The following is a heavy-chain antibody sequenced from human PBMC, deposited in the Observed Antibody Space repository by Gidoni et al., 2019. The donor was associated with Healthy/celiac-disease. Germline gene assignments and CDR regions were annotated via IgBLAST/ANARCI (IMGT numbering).Heavy chain of an antibody. J-gene: IGHJ5*02. D-gene: IGHD1-7*01. Sequence: QVQLVQSGAEVKKPGSSVKVSCKASGGTFSSYTISWVRQAPGQGLEWMGRIIPILGIANYAQKFQGRVTITADKSTSTAYMELSSLRSEDTAVYYCASQTTKWFDPWGQGTLVTVSS. V-gene: IGHV1-69*02. CDR3: ASQTTKWFDP. CDR2: IIPILGIA. CDR1: GGTFSSYT.